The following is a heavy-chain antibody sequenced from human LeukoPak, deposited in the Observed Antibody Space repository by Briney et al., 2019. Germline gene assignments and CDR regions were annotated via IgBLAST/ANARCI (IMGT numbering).Heavy chain of an antibody. V-gene: IGHV3-74*01. Sequence: GGSLRLSCAASGFTFSSYWMHWVRQAPGKGLVWVSRINSDGSSTSYADSVKGRFTISRDNAKNSLYLQMNSLRAEDTALYYCARVTLVGAFDIWGQGTMVTVSS. J-gene: IGHJ3*02. D-gene: IGHD1-26*01. CDR3: ARVTLVGAFDI. CDR1: GFTFSSYW. CDR2: INSDGSST.